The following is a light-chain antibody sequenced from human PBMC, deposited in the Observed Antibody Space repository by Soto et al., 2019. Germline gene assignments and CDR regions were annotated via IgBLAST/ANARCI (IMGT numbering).Light chain of an antibody. J-gene: IGLJ2*01. CDR3: QVWVDSSVV. CDR1: KIGSRS. Sequence: SYELTQQPSVSAAPGQTARITCGGDKIGSRSVHWYQQKPGQAPVLVVYDDRDRPSGIPERFSGSNSGNTATLTISRVEDGDEADYFCQVWVDSSVVFGGGTKLTVL. CDR2: DDR. V-gene: IGLV3-21*02.